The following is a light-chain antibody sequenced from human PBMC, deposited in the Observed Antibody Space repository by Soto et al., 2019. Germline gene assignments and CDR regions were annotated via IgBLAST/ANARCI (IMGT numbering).Light chain of an antibody. CDR2: DAS. CDR1: QDISNY. Sequence: DIQMTQSPSSLSASVGDRVTITCQASQDISNYLNWYQQKPGKAPKLLIDDASNLETGVPSRFSGSGSGTDFTFTISSLQPEDIATYYCRQYDSPSLTFGRGTKVEVK. V-gene: IGKV1-33*01. J-gene: IGKJ4*01. CDR3: RQYDSPSLT.